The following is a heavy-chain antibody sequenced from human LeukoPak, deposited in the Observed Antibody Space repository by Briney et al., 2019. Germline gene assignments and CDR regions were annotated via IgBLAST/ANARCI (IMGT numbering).Heavy chain of an antibody. CDR1: GFTFSDYR. Sequence: GGSLRLSCEASGFTFSDYRMHWVRQAPGKGLVWVSHTNSDGSSTSYADSVKGRFTISRDNAKNTLYLQMNSLRAEGTAVYYCARVMYYYDSSGYYHYWYFDLWGRGTLVTVSS. CDR3: ARVMYYYDSSGYYHYWYFDL. V-gene: IGHV3-74*01. D-gene: IGHD3-22*01. J-gene: IGHJ2*01. CDR2: TNSDGSST.